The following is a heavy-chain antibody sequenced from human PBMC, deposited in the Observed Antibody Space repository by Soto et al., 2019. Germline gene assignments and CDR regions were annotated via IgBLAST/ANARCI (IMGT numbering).Heavy chain of an antibody. CDR1: GASISSDNW. CDR2: IYHTGST. CDR3: AKNTCYGGRYDTAFHI. D-gene: IGHD2-15*01. Sequence: QVQLQESGPGLVKPSGTLSLTCAVSGASISSDNWWSWVRQPPGKGLEWMGEIYHTGSTFYNPSLKSRVTVSLDKSNNQFSLRLTSVTAADTAVYYCAKNTCYGGRYDTAFHIWGQGTTVTVSP. V-gene: IGHV4-4*02. J-gene: IGHJ3*02.